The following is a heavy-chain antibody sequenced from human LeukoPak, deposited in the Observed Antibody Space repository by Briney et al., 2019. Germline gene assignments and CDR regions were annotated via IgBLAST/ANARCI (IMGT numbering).Heavy chain of an antibody. CDR2: ISGSGGRK. D-gene: IGHD3-16*01. CDR1: GFTFSSYD. Sequence: GGSLRLSCAASGFTFSSYDMSWVRQAPGKGLEWVSDISGSGGRKYYADSVKGPFTISRDNSKNTLYLQMNSLRAEDTAVYYCAKGSFVWGWGQGTLVTVSS. CDR3: AKGSFVWG. V-gene: IGHV3-23*01. J-gene: IGHJ4*02.